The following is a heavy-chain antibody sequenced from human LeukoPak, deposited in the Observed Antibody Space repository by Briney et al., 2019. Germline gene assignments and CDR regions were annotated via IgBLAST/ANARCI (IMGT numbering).Heavy chain of an antibody. Sequence: ASVKVSCKASGYTFSGYYMNWVRQAPGQGLEWMGRINPNSGGTNYAQKFQGRVTMTRDTSISTAYMELSRLRSDDTAVYYCARSRYTQWRVRTTDDAFDIWGQGTMVTVSS. D-gene: IGHD6-19*01. CDR1: GYTFSGYY. V-gene: IGHV1-2*06. CDR2: INPNSGGT. CDR3: ARSRYTQWRVRTTDDAFDI. J-gene: IGHJ3*02.